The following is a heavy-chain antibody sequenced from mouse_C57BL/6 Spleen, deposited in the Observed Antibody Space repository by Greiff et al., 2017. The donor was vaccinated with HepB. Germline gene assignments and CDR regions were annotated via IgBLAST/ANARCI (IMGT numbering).Heavy chain of an antibody. CDR2: INYDGSST. Sequence: EVQRVESEGGLVQPGSSMKLSCTASGFTFSDYYMAWVRQVPEKGLEWVANINYDGSSTYYLDSLKSRFIISRDNAKNILYLQMSSLKSEDTATYYCARETDYDYDGAMDYWGQGTSVTVSS. J-gene: IGHJ4*01. D-gene: IGHD2-4*01. CDR3: ARETDYDYDGAMDY. V-gene: IGHV5-16*01. CDR1: GFTFSDYY.